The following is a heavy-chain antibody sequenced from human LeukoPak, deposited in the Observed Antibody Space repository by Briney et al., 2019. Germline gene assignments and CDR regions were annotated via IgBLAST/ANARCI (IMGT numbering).Heavy chain of an antibody. CDR3: ALDRILTGNSVFDS. V-gene: IGHV4-59*08. CDR2: IFDSGST. CDR1: GGSISNYY. Sequence: PSETLSLTCTVSGGSISNYYWSWIRQPPGKGLEWVGYIFDSGSTNYNSSLKSRVTISVDTSKNQFSLKLSSVTAADTAVFYCALDRILTGNSVFDSWGEGTLVTVSS. J-gene: IGHJ4*02. D-gene: IGHD3-9*01.